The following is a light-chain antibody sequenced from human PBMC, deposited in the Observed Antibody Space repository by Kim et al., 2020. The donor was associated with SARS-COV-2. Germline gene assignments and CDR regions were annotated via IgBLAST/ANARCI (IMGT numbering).Light chain of an antibody. CDR1: SSDVGDYNF. V-gene: IGLV2-14*03. J-gene: IGLJ3*02. Sequence: GQSITISCTGTSSDVGDYNFVSWYQQHPGEAPKLMIYSVSKRPSGVSDRFSGSKSGNTASLTISGLQAEDEADYYCTSYTSSITWVFGGGTQLTVL. CDR3: TSYTSSITWV. CDR2: SVS.